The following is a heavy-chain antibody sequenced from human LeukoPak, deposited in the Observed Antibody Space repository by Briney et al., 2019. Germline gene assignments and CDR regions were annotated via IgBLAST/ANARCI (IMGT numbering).Heavy chain of an antibody. CDR2: VFYSGST. V-gene: IGHV4-59*08. J-gene: IGHJ4*02. CDR1: DGSIYTYY. CDR3: ASSQWVVPGSH. Sequence: SEILSLTCTVSDGSIYTYYWSWIRQPPGKGLEWIGYVFYSGSTNYNPSLKSRVTISLDTSKNQFSLKLTSVTAADTAVYYCASSQWVVPGSHWGQGALVIVSS. D-gene: IGHD6-19*01.